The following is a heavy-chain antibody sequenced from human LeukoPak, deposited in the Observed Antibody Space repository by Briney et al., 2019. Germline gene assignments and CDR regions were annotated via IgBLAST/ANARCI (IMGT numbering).Heavy chain of an antibody. CDR3: ARISGFGSYYGYYYYMDV. CDR2: ISSSSSTI. CDR1: GFTFSSYS. Sequence: GGSLRLSCAASGFTFSSYSMNWVRQAPGKGLEWVSYISSSSSTIYYADSVKGRFTISRDNAKNSLYLQMNSLRAEDTAVYYWARISGFGSYYGYYYYMDVWGKGTTVTVSS. J-gene: IGHJ6*03. D-gene: IGHD1-26*01. V-gene: IGHV3-48*04.